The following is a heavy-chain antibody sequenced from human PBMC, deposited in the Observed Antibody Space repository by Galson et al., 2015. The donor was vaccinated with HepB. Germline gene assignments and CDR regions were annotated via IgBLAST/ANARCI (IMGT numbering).Heavy chain of an antibody. Sequence: SLRLSCAASGFTFSSYSMNWVRQAPGKGLGWVSPISSSNNYIYYADPVKGRFTISRHNSKNTLYLQMNSLRAEDTAVYYCATHRRGTGYYLYWGQGTLVTVSS. J-gene: IGHJ4*02. D-gene: IGHD3/OR15-3a*01. CDR3: ATHRRGTGYYLY. CDR2: ISSSNNYI. V-gene: IGHV3-21*04. CDR1: GFTFSSYS.